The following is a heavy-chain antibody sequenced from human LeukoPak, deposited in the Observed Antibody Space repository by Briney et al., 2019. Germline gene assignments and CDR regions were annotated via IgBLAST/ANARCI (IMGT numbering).Heavy chain of an antibody. D-gene: IGHD2-2*01. Sequence: SETLSLTCTVSGGSISSSSFYWGWIRQPPGKGLEWIGTIYYSGSTYYNPSLKSRVTISVDTSNDQFSLKLSSVTAADTAVYYCATYCSSTSCPHRRAFDIWGQGTMVTVSS. CDR3: ATYCSSTSCPHRRAFDI. J-gene: IGHJ3*02. CDR1: GGSISSSSFY. V-gene: IGHV4-39*01. CDR2: IYYSGST.